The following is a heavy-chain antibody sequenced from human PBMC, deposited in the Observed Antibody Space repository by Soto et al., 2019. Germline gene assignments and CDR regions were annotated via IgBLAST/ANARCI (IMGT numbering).Heavy chain of an antibody. CDR3: VSQRTTVITQAYFDY. CDR2: IYYTGST. CDR1: GGAISTYY. D-gene: IGHD4-4*01. J-gene: IGHJ4*02. Sequence: PSETLSLTCTISGGAISTYYWTWIRQPPGKGLEWIGYIYYTGSTSYNPSLRSRVTISVDTSKNEFSLELRSVTAADTAVYFCVSQRTTVITQAYFDYWGPGALVTVSS. V-gene: IGHV4-59*01.